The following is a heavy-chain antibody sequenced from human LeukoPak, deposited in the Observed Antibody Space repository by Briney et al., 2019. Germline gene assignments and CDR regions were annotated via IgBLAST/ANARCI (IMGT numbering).Heavy chain of an antibody. J-gene: IGHJ4*02. CDR3: AREFRKPSAGD. Sequence: GGSLRLSCAASGFTFSSYWMHWVRQAPGKGLVWVSRIKSDGSGTTYADSVKGRFTISRDNVKNTLYLQMNSLRAEDTAVYFCAREFRKPSAGDWGQGTLVTVSS. V-gene: IGHV3-74*01. CDR2: IKSDGSGT. CDR1: GFTFSSYW. D-gene: IGHD1-14*01.